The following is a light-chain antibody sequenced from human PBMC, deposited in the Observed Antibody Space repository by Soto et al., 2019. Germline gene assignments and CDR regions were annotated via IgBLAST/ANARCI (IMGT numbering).Light chain of an antibody. V-gene: IGLV2-14*01. CDR1: GSDVGGYNY. CDR3: SSYSSSSTVV. J-gene: IGLJ2*01. Sequence: QSALTQPASVSGSPGQSITMSCTGTGSDVGGYNYVSWYQQHPGKAPKLMIYEVSNRPSGVSNRFSGSKSGNTASLTISGLQAEDEADYYCSSYSSSSTVVIGGGTQLTVL. CDR2: EVS.